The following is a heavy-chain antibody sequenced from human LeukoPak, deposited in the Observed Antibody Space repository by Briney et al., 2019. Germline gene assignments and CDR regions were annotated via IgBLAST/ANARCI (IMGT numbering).Heavy chain of an antibody. J-gene: IGHJ5*02. CDR2: ISGSGGST. CDR1: GFTFSSYA. D-gene: IGHD3-22*01. Sequence: GGSLRLSCAASGFTFSSYAMSWVRQAPGKGLEWVSAISGSGGSTYYADSVKGRFTISRDNSKNTLYLQMNSLRAEDTAVYYCARESLEYYYDSSGYYGDNWFDPWGQGTLVTVSS. V-gene: IGHV3-23*01. CDR3: ARESLEYYYDSSGYYGDNWFDP.